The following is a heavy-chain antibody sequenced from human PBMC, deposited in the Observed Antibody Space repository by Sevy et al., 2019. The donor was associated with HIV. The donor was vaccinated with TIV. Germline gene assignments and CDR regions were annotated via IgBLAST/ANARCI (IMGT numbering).Heavy chain of an antibody. J-gene: IGHJ1*01. CDR2: MNGSGSIT. Sequence: GGSLRLSCAASRFTFSSYAMTWVRQAPGKGLDWVSSMNGSGSITYYGDSVKGRFTISRDNSKNTLYLQMNNLRVEDTALYYCAKDGLHSGDFEYFQDWGQGTLVTVSS. V-gene: IGHV3-23*01. CDR3: AKDGLHSGDFEYFQD. CDR1: RFTFSSYA. D-gene: IGHD2-21*02.